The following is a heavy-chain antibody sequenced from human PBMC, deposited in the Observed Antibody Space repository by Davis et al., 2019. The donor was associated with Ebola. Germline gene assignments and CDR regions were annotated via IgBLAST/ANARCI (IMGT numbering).Heavy chain of an antibody. CDR2: VGLSADT. Sequence: GGSLRLSCAASGFIFSSYVMSWVRQAPGKGLEWVSTVGLSADTYYADYVKGRFTISRDNSKNTLYLQMNGLRVEDTAIYYCAKDTSNIWFDIWGQGTNVTVSS. J-gene: IGHJ3*02. V-gene: IGHV3-23*01. D-gene: IGHD1-26*01. CDR1: GFIFSSYV. CDR3: AKDTSNIWFDI.